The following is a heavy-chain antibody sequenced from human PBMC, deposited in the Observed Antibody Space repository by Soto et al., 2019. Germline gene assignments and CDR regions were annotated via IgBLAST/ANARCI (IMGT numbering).Heavy chain of an antibody. D-gene: IGHD4-17*01. CDR1: GGSISSGGYY. CDR3: ARSRRDYGDPSNWFDP. CDR2: IYYSGST. Sequence: SETLSLTCTLSGGSISSGGYYWSWIRQNPGKGLEWIGYIYYSGSTYYNPSLKSRVTISVDTSKNQFSLKLSSVTAADTAVYYCARSRRDYGDPSNWFDPWGQGTLVTVSS. J-gene: IGHJ5*02. V-gene: IGHV4-31*03.